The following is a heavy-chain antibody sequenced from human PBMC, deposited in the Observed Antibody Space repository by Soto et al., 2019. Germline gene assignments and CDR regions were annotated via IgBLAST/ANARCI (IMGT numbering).Heavy chain of an antibody. Sequence: QVQLVQSGAEVKIPGASVKVSCKASGYTLTGYFMHWVRQAPGQGPEWLGRIYGNTADIIYAPRFQGRVTMTADTSSNTAYMELSGLSSDDKAVYYCARELQRRLDVWGQGTTVTVSS. CDR1: GYTLTGYF. CDR3: ARELQRRLDV. CDR2: IYGNTADI. V-gene: IGHV1-2*06. J-gene: IGHJ6*02.